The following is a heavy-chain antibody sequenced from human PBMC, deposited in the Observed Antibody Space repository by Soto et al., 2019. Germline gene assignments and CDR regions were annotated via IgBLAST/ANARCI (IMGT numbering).Heavy chain of an antibody. Sequence: QVHLVQSGAEEKKPGASVKVSCKGSGYTFTDYVLHWVRQAPGQGPEWMGWINAANGNTKYSQKFQGRVTITRDTSASTAYKELTSLTYEDTAVYYCARGVWGLDYWGQGALVTVSS. CDR2: INAANGNT. CDR1: GYTFTDYV. J-gene: IGHJ4*02. V-gene: IGHV1-3*05. CDR3: ARGVWGLDY. D-gene: IGHD7-27*01.